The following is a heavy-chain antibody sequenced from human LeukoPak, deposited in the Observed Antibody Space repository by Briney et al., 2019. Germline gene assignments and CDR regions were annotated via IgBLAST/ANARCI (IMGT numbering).Heavy chain of an antibody. CDR2: ISGSGGST. D-gene: IGHD3-9*01. V-gene: IGHV3-23*01. CDR1: GFTFNNYG. CDR3: AKDRYDILTGYANLDY. J-gene: IGHJ4*02. Sequence: GGSLRLSCAASGFTFNNYGMHWVRQAPGKGLEWVSAISGSGGSTYYADSVKGRFTISRDNSKNTLYLQMNSLRAEDTAVYYCAKDRYDILTGYANLDYWGQGTLVTVSS.